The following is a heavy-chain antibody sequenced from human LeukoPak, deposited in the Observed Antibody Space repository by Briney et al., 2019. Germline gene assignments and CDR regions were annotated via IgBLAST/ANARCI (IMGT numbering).Heavy chain of an antibody. CDR1: RFTFSSYW. Sequence: GGSLRLSCAASRFTFSSYWMSWVRQAPGKGLEWVANIKQDGSEKYYVDSVKGRFTISRDNANNSLYLQMNSLRAEDTAVYYCAKDRGYYGLGSSFDYWGQGTLVTVSS. D-gene: IGHD3-10*01. CDR3: AKDRGYYGLGSSFDY. V-gene: IGHV3-7*01. CDR2: IKQDGSEK. J-gene: IGHJ4*02.